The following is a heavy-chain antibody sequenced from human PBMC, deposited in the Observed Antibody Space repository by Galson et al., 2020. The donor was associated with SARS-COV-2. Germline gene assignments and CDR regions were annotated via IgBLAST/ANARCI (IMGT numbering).Heavy chain of an antibody. J-gene: IGHJ4*02. V-gene: IGHV4-34*01. CDR2: INDGVRT. CDR1: GGTFSGYY. CDR3: ARGRYPRADGILLWMYRIASSGVFDS. Sequence: SQTLSLTCAVYGGTFSGYYWNWIRQSPGKGLEWIGEINDGVRTNYNPSLESRVGISVDTSKKQFSLKLSSVTAADTAVYHCARGRYPRADGILLWMYRIASSGVFDSWSQGTRVTVSS. D-gene: IGHD6-13*01.